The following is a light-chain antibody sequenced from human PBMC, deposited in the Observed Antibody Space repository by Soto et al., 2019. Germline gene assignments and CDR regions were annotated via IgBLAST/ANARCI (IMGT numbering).Light chain of an antibody. CDR1: QDIRND. Sequence: AIQMTQSPSSLSASVGYRCTITCRASQDIRNDLGWFQQKPGKAPRVLIHSASTLQSGVPSRFSGSGSGTEFTLTISSMQPDDFATYYCLQDYNYPPWTFGQGTKV. CDR3: LQDYNYPPWT. J-gene: IGKJ1*01. CDR2: SAS. V-gene: IGKV1-6*01.